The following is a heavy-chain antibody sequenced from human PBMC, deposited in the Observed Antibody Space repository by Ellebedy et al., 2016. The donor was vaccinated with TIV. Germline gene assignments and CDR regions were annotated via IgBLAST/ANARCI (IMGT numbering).Heavy chain of an antibody. J-gene: IGHJ4*02. D-gene: IGHD3-10*01. CDR3: ASRGVAVQGADY. Sequence: GESLKISCAASGFTFSSYWMHWVRQAPGKGLVWVSLINSAGSRTTYADSVKGRFNISRDNAKNTLYLQMNSLRAEDTAVYYCASRGVAVQGADYWGQGTLVTVSS. CDR2: INSAGSRT. V-gene: IGHV3-74*01. CDR1: GFTFSSYW.